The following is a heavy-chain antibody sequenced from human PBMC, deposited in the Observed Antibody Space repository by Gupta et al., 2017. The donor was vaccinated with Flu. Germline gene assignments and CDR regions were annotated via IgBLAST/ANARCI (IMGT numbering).Heavy chain of an antibody. Sequence: QVQLQQWGAGLLKPSETLSLTCAVYGGSFSGYYWNWIRQPPGKGLEWIGEINHSGSTNYNPSLKSRVTISVDTSKNQFSLKLSSVTAADTAVYYCAREGCSSTSCYKGMDVWGQGTTVTVSS. CDR2: INHSGST. D-gene: IGHD2-2*02. CDR3: AREGCSSTSCYKGMDV. J-gene: IGHJ6*02. V-gene: IGHV4-34*01. CDR1: GGSFSGYY.